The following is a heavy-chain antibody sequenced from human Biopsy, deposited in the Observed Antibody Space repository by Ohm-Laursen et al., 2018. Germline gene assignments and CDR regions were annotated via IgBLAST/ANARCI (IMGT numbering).Heavy chain of an antibody. CDR2: IYYSVMT. CDR1: GDSVTKYY. D-gene: IGHD4-11*01. V-gene: IGHV4-59*02. Sequence: TLSLTCRVSGDSVTKYYWSWTRQPPGKGLEWIGHIYYSVMTNYNPSLQSRVSISVDTSRNQVPLTLRSVTAADTAVYYCARDSGILNYGNFKYYHYYGMDVWGQGTKVTVSS. J-gene: IGHJ6*02. CDR3: ARDSGILNYGNFKYYHYYGMDV.